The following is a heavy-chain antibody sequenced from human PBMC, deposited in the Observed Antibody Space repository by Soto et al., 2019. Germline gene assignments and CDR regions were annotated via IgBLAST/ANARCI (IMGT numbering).Heavy chain of an antibody. V-gene: IGHV3-30*04. CDR3: ARDCDVVVVAAVDAFDI. CDR1: GFTFSSYA. CDR2: ISYDGSNK. D-gene: IGHD2-15*01. J-gene: IGHJ3*02. Sequence: GGSLRLSCAASGFTFSSYAMHWVRQAPGKGLEWVAVISYDGSNKYYADSVKGRFTISRDNSKNTLYLQMNSLRAEDTAVYYCARDCDVVVVAAVDAFDIWGQGTMVTVSS.